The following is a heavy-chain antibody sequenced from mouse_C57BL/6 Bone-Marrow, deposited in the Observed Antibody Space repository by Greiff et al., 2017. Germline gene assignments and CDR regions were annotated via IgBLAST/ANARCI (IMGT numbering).Heavy chain of an antibody. CDR3: ARYARIYYYGSSFAY. CDR1: GYTFTSYW. J-gene: IGHJ3*01. CDR2: IDPSDSYT. Sequence: VQLQQPGAELVKPGASVKLSCKASGYTFTSYWMQWVNQRPGQGLEWIGEIDPSDSYTNYNQKFKGQATLTVDTSSSTAYMQLSSLTSEDSAVYYCARYARIYYYGSSFAYWGQGTLVTVSA. V-gene: IGHV1-50*01. D-gene: IGHD1-1*01.